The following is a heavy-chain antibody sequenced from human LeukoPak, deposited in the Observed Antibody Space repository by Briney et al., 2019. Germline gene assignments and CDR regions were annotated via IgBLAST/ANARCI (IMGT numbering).Heavy chain of an antibody. CDR1: GFTFSSYG. V-gene: IGHV3-30*18. Sequence: GRSLRLSCAASGFTFSSYGVHWVRQAPGKGLEWVAVISYDGSNKYYADSVKGRFTISRDNSKNTLYLQMNSLRAEDTAVYYCAKIDPRGTTFDWFDPWGQGTLVTVSS. CDR3: AKIDPRGTTFDWFDP. J-gene: IGHJ5*02. D-gene: IGHD1-1*01. CDR2: ISYDGSNK.